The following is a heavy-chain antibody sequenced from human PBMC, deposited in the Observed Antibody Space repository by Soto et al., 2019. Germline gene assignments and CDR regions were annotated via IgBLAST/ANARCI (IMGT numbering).Heavy chain of an antibody. V-gene: IGHV4-34*01. CDR1: GGSFSGYY. J-gene: IGHJ4*02. D-gene: IGHD3-3*01. CDR3: ARHDFWSGYYDY. CDR2: INHSGST. Sequence: QVQLQQWGAGLLKPSETLSLTCAVYGGSFSGYYWSWIRQPPGKGLEWIGEINHSGSTNYNPSLKSRVTISVDTSKNQFSLKMSSVTAADTDVYYCARHDFWSGYYDYWGQGTLVTVSS.